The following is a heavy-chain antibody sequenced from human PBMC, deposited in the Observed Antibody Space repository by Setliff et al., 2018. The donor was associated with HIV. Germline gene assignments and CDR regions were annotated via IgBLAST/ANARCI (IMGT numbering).Heavy chain of an antibody. CDR1: GGSISSYY. J-gene: IGHJ4*02. V-gene: IGHV4-59*05. CDR3: ARCGYSYGWSFDY. D-gene: IGHD5-18*01. CDR2: IYYSGST. Sequence: SETLSLTCTVSGGSISSYYWSWIRQPPGKGLEWIGSIYYSGSTYYNPSLKSRVTISVDTSKNQFSLKLSSVTAADTAVYYCARCGYSYGWSFDYWGQGTLVTVSS.